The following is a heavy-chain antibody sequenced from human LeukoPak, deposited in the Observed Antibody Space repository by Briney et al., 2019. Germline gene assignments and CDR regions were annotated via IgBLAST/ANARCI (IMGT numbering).Heavy chain of an antibody. CDR1: GYTFTGYY. D-gene: IGHD3-3*01. J-gene: IGHJ6*03. Sequence: ASVKVSCRASGYTFTGYYMHWVRQAPGQGLEWMGWINPNSGGTNYAQKFQGRVTMTRDTSISTAYMELSRLRSDDTAVYYCARDRENFWSGYYDGYYYYMDVWGKGTTVTVSS. CDR2: INPNSGGT. V-gene: IGHV1-2*02. CDR3: ARDRENFWSGYYDGYYYYMDV.